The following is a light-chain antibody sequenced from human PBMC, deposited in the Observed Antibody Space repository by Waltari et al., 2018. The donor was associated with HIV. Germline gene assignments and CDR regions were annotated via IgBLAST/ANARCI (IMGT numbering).Light chain of an antibody. CDR1: SSNIGSNS. CDR3: ASWDDSLNAYV. V-gene: IGLV1-44*01. J-gene: IGLJ1*01. CDR2: SNS. Sequence: QSVLTQPPSASGTPGQRVTISCSGSSSNIGSNSVNCYQHLPGAAPKLLIYSNSQRPSGVPDLFSGSKSGTSASLAISGLQFEDEADYYCASWDDSLNAYVFGTGTKVIVL.